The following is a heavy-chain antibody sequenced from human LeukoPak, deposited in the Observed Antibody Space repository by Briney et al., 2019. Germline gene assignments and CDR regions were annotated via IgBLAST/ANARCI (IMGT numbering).Heavy chain of an antibody. V-gene: IGHV3-48*01. CDR1: GYTFSSYG. Sequence: GGSLRLSCAGTGYTFSSYGMNWVRQAPGKGLERVSSMSRNSDSEKYADSVKGRFTISRDNAKNSLYLQMNSLRAEDTAVYYCARWDTAMEGYFDYWGQGTLVTVSS. CDR3: ARWDTAMEGYFDY. D-gene: IGHD5-18*01. CDR2: MSRNSDSE. J-gene: IGHJ4*02.